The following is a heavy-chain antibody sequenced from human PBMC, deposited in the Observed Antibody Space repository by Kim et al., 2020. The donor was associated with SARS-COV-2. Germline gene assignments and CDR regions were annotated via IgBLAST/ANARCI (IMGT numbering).Heavy chain of an antibody. CDR3: ARGFTLRFLIYFDF. V-gene: IGHV1-69*13. CDR2: IIPVFGTA. CDR1: GYTFSSYA. D-gene: IGHD3-3*01. Sequence: SVKVSCKASGYTFSSYAIRWVRQAPGQGLEWMGGIIPVFGTANYAQKFQGRVTITADESTSTAYMELSSLRSEDTAVYYCARGFTLRFLIYFDFWGQGTLVSVS. J-gene: IGHJ4*02.